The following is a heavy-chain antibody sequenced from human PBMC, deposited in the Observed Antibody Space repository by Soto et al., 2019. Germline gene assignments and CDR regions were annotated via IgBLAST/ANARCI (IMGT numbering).Heavy chain of an antibody. J-gene: IGHJ5*02. Sequence: GGSLRLSCVASGFTFSNYNMDWVRQAPGKGLEWVSHISGSSIYIHYADSVRGRFTISRDNAKNSVYLQMDSLRVEDTAVYYCAREGALKPFSSWGQGALVTVSS. V-gene: IGHV3-21*01. CDR2: ISGSSIYI. CDR3: AREGALKPFSS. CDR1: GFTFSNYN.